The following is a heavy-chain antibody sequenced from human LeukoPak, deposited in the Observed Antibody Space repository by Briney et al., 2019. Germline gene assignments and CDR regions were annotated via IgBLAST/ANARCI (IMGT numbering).Heavy chain of an antibody. Sequence: PTGGSLRLSCAASGFTLSNCAMTWVRQAPGKGLEWVSGIDTKGTRTYYADSVKGRFTISRDNSKNTLYLQMNSLRAEDTAVYYCAKDYYYDSSGPKDYWGQGTLVTVSS. CDR1: GFTLSNCA. V-gene: IGHV3-23*01. J-gene: IGHJ4*02. CDR3: AKDYYYDSSGPKDY. CDR2: IDTKGTRT. D-gene: IGHD3-22*01.